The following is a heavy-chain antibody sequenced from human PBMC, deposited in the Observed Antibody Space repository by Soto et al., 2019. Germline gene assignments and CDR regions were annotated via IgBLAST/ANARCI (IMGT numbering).Heavy chain of an antibody. CDR1: GGTFSSYA. CDR2: IIPIFGTA. Sequence: QVQLVQSGAEVKKPGSSVKVSCKASGGTFSSYAISWVRQAPGQGLEWMGGIIPIFGTANYAQKFQGRVTITADESTSTAYMELSSLRSEDTAVYYCAREYCSGGSCQQYFQHWDQGTLVTVSS. J-gene: IGHJ1*01. V-gene: IGHV1-69*01. CDR3: AREYCSGGSCQQYFQH. D-gene: IGHD2-15*01.